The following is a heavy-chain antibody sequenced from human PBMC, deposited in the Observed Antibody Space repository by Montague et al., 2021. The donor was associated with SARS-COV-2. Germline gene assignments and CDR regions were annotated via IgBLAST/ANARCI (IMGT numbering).Heavy chain of an antibody. D-gene: IGHD3-9*01. CDR2: IDWDDDK. CDR1: GFSLSISGMC. Sequence: PALVKPTQTLTLTCTFSGFSLSISGMCVSWIRQPPGKALECLALIDWDDDKYYSTSLKTSLTISKDTSKNQVVLTMTNMDPVDTATYYCARIRDYDMLTGSDSGVDYWGQGTLVTVSS. CDR3: ARIRDYDMLTGSDSGVDY. V-gene: IGHV2-70*01. J-gene: IGHJ4*02.